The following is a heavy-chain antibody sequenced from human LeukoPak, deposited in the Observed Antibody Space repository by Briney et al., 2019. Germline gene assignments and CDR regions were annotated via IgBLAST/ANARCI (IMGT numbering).Heavy chain of an antibody. J-gene: IGHJ5*02. CDR1: GFTFSDYY. V-gene: IGHV3-11*01. CDR2: ISSSGSTI. Sequence: GGSLRLSCAASGFTFSDYYMSWIRQAPGKGLEWVSYISSSGSTIYYADSVKGRFTISRDNAKNSLYLQMNSLRAEDTAVYYCARDRGYCSSTSCASMVWFDPWGQGTLVTVSS. D-gene: IGHD2-2*01. CDR3: ARDRGYCSSTSCASMVWFDP.